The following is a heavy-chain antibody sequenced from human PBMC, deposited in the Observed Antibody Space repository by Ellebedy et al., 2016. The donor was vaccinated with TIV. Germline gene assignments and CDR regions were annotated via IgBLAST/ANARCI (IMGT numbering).Heavy chain of an antibody. V-gene: IGHV3-64D*09. Sequence: PGGSLRLSCSGSGFTFSTYAMHWVRQAPGKGLEYVSAISGNGGSTYYADSVKGRFTISRDNSQNSLYLQMSSLRAEDTAVYYCVKVIATSSWPYYFHYWGQGTLVTVSS. CDR3: VKVIATSSWPYYFHY. J-gene: IGHJ4*02. D-gene: IGHD2-21*01. CDR1: GFTFSTYA. CDR2: ISGNGGST.